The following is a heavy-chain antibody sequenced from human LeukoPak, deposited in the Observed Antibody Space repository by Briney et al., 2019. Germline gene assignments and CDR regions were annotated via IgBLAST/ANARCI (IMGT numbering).Heavy chain of an antibody. CDR3: SRDATGDH. Sequence: GGSLRLSCTASGFTFSDHYMDWVRQAPGKGLEWVGRSRNRAKSYTTDYAASVKGRFTISRDDSKSTLYLQMNSLETEDTAVYYCSRDATGDHWGQGTLVSVSS. CDR2: SRNRAKSYTT. CDR1: GFTFSDHY. V-gene: IGHV3-72*01. J-gene: IGHJ4*02.